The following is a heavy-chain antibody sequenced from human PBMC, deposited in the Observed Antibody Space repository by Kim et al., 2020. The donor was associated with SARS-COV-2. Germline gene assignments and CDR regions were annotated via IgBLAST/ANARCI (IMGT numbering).Heavy chain of an antibody. D-gene: IGHD6-6*01. CDR3: ARGRKARGAFDI. V-gene: IGHV4-34*13. Sequence: NYNPSLKIGVTIAVATAKDQFSLKLGSVTAADTAVYYCARGRKARGAFDIWGQGTMVTVSS. J-gene: IGHJ3*02.